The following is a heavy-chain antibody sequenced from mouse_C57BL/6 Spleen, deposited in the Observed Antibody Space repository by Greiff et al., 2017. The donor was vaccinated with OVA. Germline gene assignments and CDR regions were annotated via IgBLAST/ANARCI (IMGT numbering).Heavy chain of an antibody. Sequence: VQLQQPGAELVRPGSSVKLSCKASGYTFTSYWMDWVKQRPGQGLEWIGNIYPSDSETHYNQKFKDKATLTVDKSSSTAYMQLSSLTSEDSAVYYCAREGWLLRNFAYWGQGTLVTVSA. CDR3: AREGWLLRNFAY. CDR1: GYTFTSYW. CDR2: IYPSDSET. D-gene: IGHD2-3*01. J-gene: IGHJ3*01. V-gene: IGHV1-61*01.